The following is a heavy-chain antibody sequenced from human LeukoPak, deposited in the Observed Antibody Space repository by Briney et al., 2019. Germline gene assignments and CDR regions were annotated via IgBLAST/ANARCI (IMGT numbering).Heavy chain of an antibody. V-gene: IGHV1-69-2*01. J-gene: IGHJ6*03. D-gene: IGHD5-18*01. CDR3: ARGRLLYYYYMDV. Sequence: ASVKISCKASGYTFTDYYMHWVQQAPGKGLEWMGRVDPEDGETIYAEKFQGRVTITADTSTDTAYMELSSLRSEDTAVYYCARGRLLYYYYMDVWGKGTTVTVSS. CDR1: GYTFTDYY. CDR2: VDPEDGET.